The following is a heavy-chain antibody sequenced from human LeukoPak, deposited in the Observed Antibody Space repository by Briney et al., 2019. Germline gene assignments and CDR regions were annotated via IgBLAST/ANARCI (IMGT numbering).Heavy chain of an antibody. D-gene: IGHD3-3*01. J-gene: IGHJ4*02. Sequence: GGSLRLSCAASGFTFSSYAMSWVRLAPGKGLEWVSAISGSGGSTYYADSVKGRFTISRDNSKNTLYLQMNSLRAEDTAVYYCAKDFGAPYYDFWSGQSPSIDYWGQGTLVTVSS. CDR2: ISGSGGST. V-gene: IGHV3-23*01. CDR3: AKDFGAPYYDFWSGQSPSIDY. CDR1: GFTFSSYA.